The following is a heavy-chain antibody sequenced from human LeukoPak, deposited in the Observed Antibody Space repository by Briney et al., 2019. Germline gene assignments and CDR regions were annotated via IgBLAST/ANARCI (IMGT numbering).Heavy chain of an antibody. CDR3: ARVPWSPAGWFDP. CDR2: IYYSGST. Sequence: SETLSLTCTVSGGSISSYYWSWIRQPPGKGLEWIGYIYYSGSTNYNPSLKSRVTISVDTSKNQFSLKLSSVTAADTAVYYCARVPWSPAGWFDPWGQGTLVTVSS. V-gene: IGHV4-59*01. D-gene: IGHD1-1*01. CDR1: GGSISSYY. J-gene: IGHJ5*02.